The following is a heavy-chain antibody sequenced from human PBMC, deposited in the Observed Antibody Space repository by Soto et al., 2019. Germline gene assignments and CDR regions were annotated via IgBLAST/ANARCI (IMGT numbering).Heavy chain of an antibody. J-gene: IGHJ5*02. CDR3: ARLTSNSGNWFDP. V-gene: IGHV1-69*13. CDR1: GGTFSSYA. D-gene: IGHD4-4*01. CDR2: IIPIFGTA. Sequence: GASVKVSCKASGGTFSSYAISWVRQAPGQGLEWMGGIIPIFGTANYAQKFQGRVTITADESTSTAYMELSSLRSEDTAVYYCARLTSNSGNWFDPWGQGTLVTGSS.